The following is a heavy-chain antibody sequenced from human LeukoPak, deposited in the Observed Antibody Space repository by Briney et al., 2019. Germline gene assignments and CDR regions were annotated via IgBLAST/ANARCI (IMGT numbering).Heavy chain of an antibody. CDR2: ISAYNGNT. D-gene: IGHD3-22*01. CDR3: ARDLGYYDSSGYYPLGY. CDR1: GYTFTSYG. V-gene: IGHV1-18*01. Sequence: ASVKVSCKASGYTFTSYGISWVRQAPGQGLEWMGRISAYNGNTNYAQKLQGRVTMTTDTSTSTAYMELRSLRSDDTAVYYCARDLGYYDSSGYYPLGYWGQGTLVTVSS. J-gene: IGHJ4*02.